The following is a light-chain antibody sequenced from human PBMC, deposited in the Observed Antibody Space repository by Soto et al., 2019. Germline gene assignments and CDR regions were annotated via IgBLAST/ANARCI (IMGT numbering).Light chain of an antibody. CDR2: DVS. V-gene: IGLV2-14*01. J-gene: IGLJ2*01. Sequence: QSVLTQPASVSGSPRQSITISCTGTSNDVGGYNYVSWYLQLPGKAPKLVIYDVSNRPAGVSNRFSGSKSGNTASLTISGLQAEDEADYYCSSYTSASTPLVFGGGTKVTVL. CDR3: SSYTSASTPLV. CDR1: SNDVGGYNY.